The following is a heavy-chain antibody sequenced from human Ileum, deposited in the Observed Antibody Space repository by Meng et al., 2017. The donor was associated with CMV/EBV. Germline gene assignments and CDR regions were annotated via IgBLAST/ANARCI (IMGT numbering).Heavy chain of an antibody. D-gene: IGHD3-3*01. CDR2: IFSNDEK. Sequence: SGPTLVKPTETLTLTCTVSGFSLSNARMGVSWIRQPPEKALEWLAHIFSNDEKSYSTSLKSRLTISKDTSKSQVVLTMTNMDPVDTATYYCARNDDFWSGYDEYYFDYWGQGTLVTVSS. J-gene: IGHJ4*02. CDR3: ARNDDFWSGYDEYYFDY. CDR1: GFSLSNARMG. V-gene: IGHV2-26*01.